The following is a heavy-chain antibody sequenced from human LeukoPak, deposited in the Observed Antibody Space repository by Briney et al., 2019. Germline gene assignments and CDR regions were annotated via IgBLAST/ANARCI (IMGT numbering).Heavy chain of an antibody. V-gene: IGHV3-48*03. D-gene: IGHD1-1*01. J-gene: IGHJ4*02. CDR3: VRKLTGTTFFDY. CDR2: IVGNGITI. Sequence: PGGSLRLSCAASGFTFSSYDLNWVRQAPGKGLEWVSYIVGNGITIYYADSVKGRFTISRDNAKNSLYLQMNSLRAEDTAVCYCVRKLTGTTFFDYWGQGTLVTVSS. CDR1: GFTFSSYD.